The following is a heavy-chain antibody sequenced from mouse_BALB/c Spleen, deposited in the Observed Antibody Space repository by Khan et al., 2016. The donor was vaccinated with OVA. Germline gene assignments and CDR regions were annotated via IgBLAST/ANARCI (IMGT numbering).Heavy chain of an antibody. V-gene: IGHV9-3-1*01. D-gene: IGHD2-10*01. J-gene: IGHJ4*01. Sequence: QIQLVQSGPELKKPGETVKISCKASGYSFTNYGINWVKQSPGKALKWMGWINTYTGEPTYADDFKGRFAFSLETSANTAYLQINILKNEVTATYFCARPPYFSYTLDYWGQGTSVTVSS. CDR3: ARPPYFSYTLDY. CDR2: INTYTGEP. CDR1: GYSFTNYG.